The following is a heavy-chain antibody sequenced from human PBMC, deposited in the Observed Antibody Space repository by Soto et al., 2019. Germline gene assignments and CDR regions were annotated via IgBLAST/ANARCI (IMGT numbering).Heavy chain of an antibody. CDR1: GFTFSSYW. D-gene: IGHD5-18*01. Sequence: GGSLRLSCAASGFTFSSYWMHWVRQAPGKGLVWVSRINSDGSSTSYADSVKGRFTISRDNAKNTLYLQMNSLRAEDTAVYYRARGWDTAMVPFDYWGQGTLVTVSS. J-gene: IGHJ4*02. CDR3: ARGWDTAMVPFDY. CDR2: INSDGSST. V-gene: IGHV3-74*01.